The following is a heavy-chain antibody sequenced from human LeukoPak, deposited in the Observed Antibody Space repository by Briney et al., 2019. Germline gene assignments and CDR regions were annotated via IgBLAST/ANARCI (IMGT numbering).Heavy chain of an antibody. CDR1: GFTFSNYA. CDR3: AKNWLRSTAFILSNY. D-gene: IGHD1-1*01. Sequence: GGSLRLSCAASGFTFSNYAISWVRQAPGKGLEWVSGISGSGGDTYYADSVKGRFTISRDNSKNTLYLRMNSLSAEDTAVYYCAKNWLRSTAFILSNYWGQGTLVTVSS. J-gene: IGHJ4*02. V-gene: IGHV3-23*01. CDR2: ISGSGGDT.